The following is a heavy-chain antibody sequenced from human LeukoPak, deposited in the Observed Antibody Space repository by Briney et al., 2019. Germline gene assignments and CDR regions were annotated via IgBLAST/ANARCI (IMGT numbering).Heavy chain of an antibody. CDR2: KYSSGST. CDR1: GASVSVHY. J-gene: IGHJ5*02. CDR3: ARGHYDLGP. Sequence: SETLSLTCTVSGASVSVHYWSWIRQSPRKGLEWLGYKYSSGSTNDVSFPDSRVAISVDTSRNQVHLIVTSVTAADTAIYFCARGHYDLGPWGQGILVTVSS. D-gene: IGHD5-12*01. V-gene: IGHV4-59*02.